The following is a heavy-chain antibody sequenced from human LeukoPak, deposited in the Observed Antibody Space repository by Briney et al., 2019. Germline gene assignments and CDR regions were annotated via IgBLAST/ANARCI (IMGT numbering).Heavy chain of an antibody. CDR2: ISSDGDGNSA. J-gene: IGHJ4*02. CDR3: AREVARPNFFDY. CDR1: GFTLSSYW. Sequence: GGSLRLSCAASGFTLSSYWMHWVRQAPGKGLVWVSRISSDGDGNSAHYADSVKGRFTISRDNSKNTLYLQMDSLRVDDTAVYYCAREVARPNFFDYWGQGTLVTVAS. D-gene: IGHD5-12*01. V-gene: IGHV3-74*01.